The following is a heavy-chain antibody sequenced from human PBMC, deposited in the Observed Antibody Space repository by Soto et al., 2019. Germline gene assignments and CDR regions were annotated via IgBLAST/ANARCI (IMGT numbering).Heavy chain of an antibody. V-gene: IGHV4-34*01. D-gene: IGHD2-2*02. CDR2: INHSGST. CDR3: ARPKPKYCSSTSCYTIWFDP. J-gene: IGHJ5*02. CDR1: GGSFSGYY. Sequence: PSETLSLTCAVYGGSFSGYYWSWIRQPPGKGLEWIGEINHSGSTNYNPSLKSRVTISVDTSKNHFSLKLSSVTAADTAVYYCARPKPKYCSSTSCYTIWFDPWGQGTLVTVSS.